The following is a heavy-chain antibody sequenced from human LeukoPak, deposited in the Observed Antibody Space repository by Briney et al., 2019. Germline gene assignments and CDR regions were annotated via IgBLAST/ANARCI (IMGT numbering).Heavy chain of an antibody. J-gene: IGHJ6*04. CDR3: ARDSEAAGMGFLDV. CDR1: GFTFSSYE. Sequence: GGSLRLSCAASGFTFSSYEMNWVRQAPGKGLEWVSYISSSGSTIYYADSVKGRFTISRDNAKNSLYLQMNSLRAEDTAVYYCARDSEAAGMGFLDVWSKGTTVTVSS. CDR2: ISSSGSTI. D-gene: IGHD6-13*01. V-gene: IGHV3-48*03.